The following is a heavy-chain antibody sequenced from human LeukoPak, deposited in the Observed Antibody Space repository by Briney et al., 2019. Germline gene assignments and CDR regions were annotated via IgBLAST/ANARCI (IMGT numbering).Heavy chain of an antibody. V-gene: IGHV3-30*04. CDR2: ISYDGSNK. D-gene: IGHD2-15*01. Sequence: PGGSLRLSCAASGFTFSSYVMHWVRQAPGKGLEWVAIISYDGSNKYYADSVKGRFTISRDNSKNTLYLQMNSLRAEDTAVYYCAKDRGYCSGGSCYSWDVWGKGTTVTISS. CDR1: GFTFSSYV. CDR3: AKDRGYCSGGSCYSWDV. J-gene: IGHJ6*04.